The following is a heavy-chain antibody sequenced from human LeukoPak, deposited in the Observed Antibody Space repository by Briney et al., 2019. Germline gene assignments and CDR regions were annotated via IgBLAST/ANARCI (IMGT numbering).Heavy chain of an antibody. CDR3: GRGGSTGSWFNY. Sequence: PGGSLRLSCAASGFTFSSFSMTWVRQAPGKGLEWISYIHETSSPIYYADSVKGRFTASRDNAKNSLYLQMNSLRAEDTAVYYCGRGGSTGSWFNYWGQGTLVTVSS. D-gene: IGHD6-13*01. V-gene: IGHV3-48*01. CDR1: GFTFSSFS. CDR2: IHETSSPI. J-gene: IGHJ4*02.